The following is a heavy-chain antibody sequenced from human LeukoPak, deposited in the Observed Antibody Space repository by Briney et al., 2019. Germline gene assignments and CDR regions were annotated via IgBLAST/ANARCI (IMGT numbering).Heavy chain of an antibody. Sequence: SETLSLTCTVSGGSISSYYWSLIRQPAGKGLEWIGRIYTSGSTNYNPSLKSRVTMSVDTSKNQFSLKLSSVTAADTAVYYCASGPRDNWFDPWGQGTLVTVSS. J-gene: IGHJ5*02. CDR3: ASGPRDNWFDP. CDR2: IYTSGST. CDR1: GGSISSYY. V-gene: IGHV4-4*07.